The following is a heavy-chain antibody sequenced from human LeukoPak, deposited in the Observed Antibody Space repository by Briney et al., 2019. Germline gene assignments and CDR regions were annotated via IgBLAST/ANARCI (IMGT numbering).Heavy chain of an antibody. CDR1: GFTFSNYA. Sequence: GGSLRLSCAASGFTFSNYAMSWVRQAPGKGLEWVSAIGGSGGFTYYSDSVKGRFTISRDNSKNTLYLQMNSLSAEDTAVYYCAKVRTSGWSPFDYWGQGTLVTVSS. CDR2: IGGSGGFT. D-gene: IGHD6-19*01. V-gene: IGHV3-23*01. CDR3: AKVRTSGWSPFDY. J-gene: IGHJ4*02.